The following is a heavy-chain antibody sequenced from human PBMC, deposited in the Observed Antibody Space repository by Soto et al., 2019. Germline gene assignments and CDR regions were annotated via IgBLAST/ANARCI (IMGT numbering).Heavy chain of an antibody. D-gene: IGHD2-15*01. CDR3: ARDPMGYCSGGSCRPLDY. CDR2: INWNGGST. CDR1: GFTFDDYG. J-gene: IGHJ4*02. V-gene: IGHV3-20*01. Sequence: EVQLVESGGGVVRPGGSLRLSCAASGFTFDDYGMSWVRQAPGKGLEWVSGINWNGGSTGYADSVKGRFTISRDNAKNSLYLQMNSLRAEDTALYRCARDPMGYCSGGSCRPLDYWGQGTLVTVSS.